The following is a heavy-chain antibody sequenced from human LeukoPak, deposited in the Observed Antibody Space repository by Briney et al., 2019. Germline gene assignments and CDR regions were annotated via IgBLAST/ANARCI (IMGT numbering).Heavy chain of an antibody. Sequence: PGGSLRLSCAASGFTFNSYNMNWVRQAPGKGLEWVSSISSGSSYIFYADSAKGRFTISRDNAKNSLYLQMNSLRAEDTAVYYCAGARGSHLDGAFDIWGQGTMVTVSS. CDR3: AGARGSHLDGAFDI. J-gene: IGHJ3*02. CDR1: GFTFNSYN. D-gene: IGHD3-10*01. CDR2: ISSGSSYI. V-gene: IGHV3-21*01.